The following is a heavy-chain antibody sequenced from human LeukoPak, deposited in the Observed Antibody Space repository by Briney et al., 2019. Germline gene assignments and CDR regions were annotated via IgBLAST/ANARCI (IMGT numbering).Heavy chain of an antibody. J-gene: IGHJ5*02. CDR3: ARHLVRYYDTSGYAWFDP. CDR2: IYHSGST. V-gene: IGHV4-39*01. D-gene: IGHD3-22*01. Sequence: SETLSLTCTVSGGSISSSSYYWGWIRQPLGKGLEWIGSIYHSGSTYYNPALKSRVTISVDTSKNQFSLKLSSVNAADTAVYYCARHLVRYYDTSGYAWFDPWGQGTLVTVSS. CDR1: GGSISSSSYY.